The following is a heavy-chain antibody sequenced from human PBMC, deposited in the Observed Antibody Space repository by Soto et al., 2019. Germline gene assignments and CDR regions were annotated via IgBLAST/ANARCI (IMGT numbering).Heavy chain of an antibody. Sequence: SETLSLTCTVSGGSISSGGYYWSWIRQHPGKGLEWIGYIYYSGSTYYNPSLKSRVTISVDTSKNQFSLKLSSVTAADTAVYYCARVKGGYEADNYFDYWGQGTLVTVSS. CDR2: IYYSGST. V-gene: IGHV4-31*03. CDR3: ARVKGGYEADNYFDY. D-gene: IGHD5-12*01. CDR1: GGSISSGGYY. J-gene: IGHJ4*02.